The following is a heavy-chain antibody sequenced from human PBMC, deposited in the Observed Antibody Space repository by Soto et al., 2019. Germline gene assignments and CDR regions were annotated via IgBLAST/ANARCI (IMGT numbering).Heavy chain of an antibody. D-gene: IGHD1-26*01. J-gene: IGHJ4*02. V-gene: IGHV3-30*03. CDR2: ISGDGNDK. CDR1: GFIFRNFG. CDR3: VQGASTAHQPLDS. Sequence: GGSLRLSCAASGFIFRNFGMHWVRRAPGKGLEWVATISGDGNDKYYPDSMKGRFTISRDNFNNTLYLQLNSLRPEDTAVYHCVQGASTAHQPLDSWGQGGLVTVSS.